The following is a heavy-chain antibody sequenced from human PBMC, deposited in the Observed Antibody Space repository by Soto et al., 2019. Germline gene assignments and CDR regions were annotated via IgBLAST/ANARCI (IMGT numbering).Heavy chain of an antibody. CDR3: AKDMGLSWLGAYYYGMDV. V-gene: IGHV3-30*18. CDR1: GFTFSSYG. D-gene: IGHD5-12*01. J-gene: IGHJ6*02. CDR2: ISYDGSNK. Sequence: QVQLVESGGGVVQPGRSLRLSCAASGFTFSSYGMHWVRQAPGKGLEWVSVISYDGSNKYYADSVKGRFTISRDNSKNTLYLQMNSLRAEDTAVYYCAKDMGLSWLGAYYYGMDVWGQGTTVTVSS.